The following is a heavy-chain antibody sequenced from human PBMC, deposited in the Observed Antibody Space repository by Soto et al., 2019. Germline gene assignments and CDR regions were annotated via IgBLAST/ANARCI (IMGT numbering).Heavy chain of an antibody. J-gene: IGHJ4*02. CDR2: IIPIFETA. V-gene: IGHV1-69*01. CDR3: AIGDRSSWIGNH. CDR1: GGTFSSHA. Sequence: QVHLVQSGAEVTKAGSSVKVSCKASGGTFSSHAFSWVRQAPGQGLEWVGGIIPIFETANYAQEFQGRGTISEDESRNTVILELNNLRSDDRAIYFCAIGDRSSWIGNHWGPGTQVPVS. D-gene: IGHD6-6*01.